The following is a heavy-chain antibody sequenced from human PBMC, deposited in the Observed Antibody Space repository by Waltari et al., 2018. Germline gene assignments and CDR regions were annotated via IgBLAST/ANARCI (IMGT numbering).Heavy chain of an antibody. CDR3: ARVGPRIAGYSSSWHFDY. J-gene: IGHJ4*02. D-gene: IGHD6-13*01. CDR2: INHSGST. V-gene: IGHV4-34*01. CDR1: GGSFSGYY. Sequence: QVQLQQWGAGLLKPSETLSLTCAVYGGSFSGYYWSWIRQPPGKGLEWIGEINHSGSTNYNPSLKSRVTISVDTSKNQFSLKLSSVTAADTAVYYCARVGPRIAGYSSSWHFDYWGQGTLVTVSS.